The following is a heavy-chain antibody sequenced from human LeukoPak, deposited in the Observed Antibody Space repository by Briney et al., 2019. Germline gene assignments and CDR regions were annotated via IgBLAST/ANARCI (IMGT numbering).Heavy chain of an antibody. V-gene: IGHV1-46*01. CDR2: INPSGGST. Sequence: ASVKVSCKTSGYTFTSYYIHWVRQAPGQGLEWMGIINPSGGSTSYAQKFQGRVTITRDTSASTAYMELSSLGSEDTAVYYCARAEWLQFGHFDYWGQGTLVTVSS. J-gene: IGHJ4*02. CDR3: ARAEWLQFGHFDY. CDR1: GYTFTSYY. D-gene: IGHD5-24*01.